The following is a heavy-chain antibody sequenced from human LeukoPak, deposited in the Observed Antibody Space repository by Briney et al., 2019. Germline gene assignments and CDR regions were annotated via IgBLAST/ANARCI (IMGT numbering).Heavy chain of an antibody. CDR3: ARDISSGYYDAFDI. CDR1: GFTVSSNY. CDR2: IYSGGST. V-gene: IGHV3-66*01. D-gene: IGHD3-22*01. Sequence: GGSLRLSCAASGFTVSSNYMSWVRQAPGKGLEGVSVIYSGGSTYYADSVKGRFTISRDNSKNTLYLQMNSLRAEDTAVYYCARDISSGYYDAFDIWGQGTMVTVSS. J-gene: IGHJ3*02.